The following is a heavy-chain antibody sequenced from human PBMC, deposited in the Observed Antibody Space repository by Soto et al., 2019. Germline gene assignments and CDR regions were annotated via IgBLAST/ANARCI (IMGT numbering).Heavy chain of an antibody. D-gene: IGHD3-9*01. Sequence: SQTLSLTCAISGDSVSSNSAAWNWIRQSPSRGLEWLGRTYYRSKWYNDYAVSVKSRITINPDTSKNQFSLQLNSVTPEDTAVYYWARDQVYDILTGYYNFDYWCQGTLVTVSS. CDR3: ARDQVYDILTGYYNFDY. V-gene: IGHV6-1*01. CDR2: TYYRSKWYN. CDR1: GDSVSSNSAA. J-gene: IGHJ4*02.